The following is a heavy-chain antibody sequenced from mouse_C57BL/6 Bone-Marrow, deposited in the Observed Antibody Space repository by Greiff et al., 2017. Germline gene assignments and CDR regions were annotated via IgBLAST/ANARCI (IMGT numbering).Heavy chain of an antibody. Sequence: VQLQQSGAELARPGASVKLSCKASGYTFTSYGISWVKQRTGQGLEWIGEIYPRSGNTYYNEKFKGKATLTADKSSSTAYMELRSLTSEDSAVYFCASSPLSYFDYWGQGTTLTVSS. V-gene: IGHV1-81*01. CDR1: GYTFTSYG. CDR2: IYPRSGNT. D-gene: IGHD6-2*01. CDR3: ASSPLSYFDY. J-gene: IGHJ2*01.